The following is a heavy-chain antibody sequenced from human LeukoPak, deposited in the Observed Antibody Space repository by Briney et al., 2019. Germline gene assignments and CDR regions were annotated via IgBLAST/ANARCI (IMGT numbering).Heavy chain of an antibody. CDR2: ISYDGSNK. J-gene: IGHJ4*02. CDR1: GFTFSSYA. V-gene: IGHV3-30*04. CDR3: ARGPLRYFDWLFPYPFDY. Sequence: LPGRSLRLSCAASGFTFSSYAMHWVRQAPGKVLEWVAVISYDGSNKYYADSVKGRFTISRDNSKNTLYLQMNSLRAEDTAVYYCARGPLRYFDWLFPYPFDYWGQGTLVTVSS. D-gene: IGHD3-9*01.